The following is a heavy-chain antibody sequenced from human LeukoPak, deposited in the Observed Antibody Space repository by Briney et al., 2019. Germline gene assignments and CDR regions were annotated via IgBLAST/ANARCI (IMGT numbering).Heavy chain of an antibody. CDR2: IDPSDSYT. Sequence: GESPKISCKGSGYSFTSYWISWVRQMPGKGLEWMGRIDPSDSYTNYSPSFQGHVTISADKSISTAYLQWSSLKASDTAMYYCARLATKPGYSSSWYFDYWGQGTLVTVSS. J-gene: IGHJ4*02. CDR3: ARLATKPGYSSSWYFDY. D-gene: IGHD6-13*01. V-gene: IGHV5-10-1*01. CDR1: GYSFTSYW.